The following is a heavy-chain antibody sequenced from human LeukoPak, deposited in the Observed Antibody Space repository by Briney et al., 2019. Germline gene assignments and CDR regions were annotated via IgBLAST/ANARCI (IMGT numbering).Heavy chain of an antibody. CDR3: ARDFFAFGGVIALLDY. V-gene: IGHV3-21*01. Sequence: GGSLRLSCAASGFTFSSYPMNWVRQAPGKGLEWVSSISTSNSYIYYADSVKGRFTISRDNAKNSLYLQMNSLRDEDTAVYYCARDFFAFGGVIALLDYWGQGTLVTVSS. CDR1: GFTFSSYP. D-gene: IGHD3-16*02. J-gene: IGHJ4*02. CDR2: ISTSNSYI.